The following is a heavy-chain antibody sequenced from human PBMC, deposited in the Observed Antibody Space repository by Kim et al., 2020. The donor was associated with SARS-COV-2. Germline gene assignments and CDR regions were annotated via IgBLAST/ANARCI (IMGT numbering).Heavy chain of an antibody. J-gene: IGHJ4*02. CDR3: ARDQVDYYETGGDDFDY. Sequence: GGSLRLSCATSGFTFNTYWMHWVRQAPGKGLEWVSRINRDESITTYADSVKGRFTISRDNAKNMVYLQMNSLRAEDTAVYYCARDQVDYYETGGDDFDYWGQGTLVTVSS. CDR1: GFTFNTYW. D-gene: IGHD3-22*01. CDR2: INRDESIT. V-gene: IGHV3-74*01.